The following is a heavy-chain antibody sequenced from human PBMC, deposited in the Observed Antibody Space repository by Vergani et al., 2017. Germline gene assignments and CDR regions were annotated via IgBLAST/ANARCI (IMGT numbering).Heavy chain of an antibody. Sequence: EVQLVESGGGLVQPGGSLRLSCAASGFTFSSYWMSWVRQAPGKGLEWVANIKQDGSEKYYVDSVKGRFTISRVNAKNSLYLQMNSLRAEDTAVYYCARGPLGYCSGGSCYPEYFQHWGQGTLVTVSS. D-gene: IGHD2-15*01. V-gene: IGHV3-7*03. CDR3: ARGPLGYCSGGSCYPEYFQH. CDR1: GFTFSSYW. J-gene: IGHJ1*01. CDR2: IKQDGSEK.